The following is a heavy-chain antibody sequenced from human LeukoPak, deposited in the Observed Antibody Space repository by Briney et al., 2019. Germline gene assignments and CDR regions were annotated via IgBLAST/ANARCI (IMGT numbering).Heavy chain of an antibody. CDR2: IYHSGSD. J-gene: IGHJ4*02. V-gene: IGHV4-39*01. CDR3: ARRLELSGYDYTFDY. Sequence: ASETLSLTCTVSGGSISSGTYYWAWIRQPPGKGLEWIGDIYHSGSDYFNPSLKSRVTISVDTSKNQFSLKLSSVTAADTAVYYCARRLELSGYDYTFDYWGQGTLVTVSS. D-gene: IGHD3-22*01. CDR1: GGSISSGTYY.